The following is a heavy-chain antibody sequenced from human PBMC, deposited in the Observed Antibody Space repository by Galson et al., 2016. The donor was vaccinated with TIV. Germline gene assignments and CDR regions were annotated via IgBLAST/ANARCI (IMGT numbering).Heavy chain of an antibody. V-gene: IGHV1-69*02. CDR1: GDTFRRYT. CDR2: IVPLHGLA. Sequence: KVSCKASGDTFRRYTISWVRQAPGQGLEWMGGIVPLHGLANQAQKFQGRVTITADAPTTTVYVELSSLRSEDTAVYYCARNLPCGGDCYFFDHWGQGTRVTVSS. CDR3: ARNLPCGGDCYFFDH. D-gene: IGHD2-21*01. J-gene: IGHJ4*02.